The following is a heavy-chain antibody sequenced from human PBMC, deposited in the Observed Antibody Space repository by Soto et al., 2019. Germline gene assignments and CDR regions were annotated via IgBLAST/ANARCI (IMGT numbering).Heavy chain of an antibody. V-gene: IGHV3-9*01. D-gene: IGHD6-13*01. CDR1: GFTFDDYA. Sequence: GGSLRLSCAASGFTFDDYAMHWVRQAPGKGLEWVSGISWNSGSIGYADSVKGRFTISRDNAKNSLYLHMNSLRAEDTALYYCAKDYRPYSSSWYDWFDPWGQGTLVTVSS. CDR3: AKDYRPYSSSWYDWFDP. CDR2: ISWNSGSI. J-gene: IGHJ5*02.